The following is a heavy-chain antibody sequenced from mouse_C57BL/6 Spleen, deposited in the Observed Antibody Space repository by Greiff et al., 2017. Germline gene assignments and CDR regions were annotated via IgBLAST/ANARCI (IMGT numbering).Heavy chain of an antibody. Sequence: VQLQQPGAELVMPGASVKLSCKASGYTFTSYWMHWVKQRPGQGLEWIGEIDPSDSYTNYNQKFKGKSTLTVDKSSSTAYMQLSSLTSEDSAVYYWARMTTVVSWYFDVWGTGTTVTVSS. CDR3: ARMTTVVSWYFDV. V-gene: IGHV1-69*01. CDR2: IDPSDSYT. CDR1: GYTFTSYW. D-gene: IGHD1-1*01. J-gene: IGHJ1*03.